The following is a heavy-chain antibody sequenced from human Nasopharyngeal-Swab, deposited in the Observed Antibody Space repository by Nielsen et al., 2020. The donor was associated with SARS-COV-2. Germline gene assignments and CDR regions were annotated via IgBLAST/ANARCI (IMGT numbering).Heavy chain of an antibody. Sequence: ASVKVSCKASGYTFTGYYMHWVRQAPGQGLEWMGWINPNSGGTNYAQKFQGRVTMTRDTSISTAYMELSRLRSGDTAVYYCARPYGEVVTAIGGDYYFDYWGQGTLVTVSS. CDR2: INPNSGGT. V-gene: IGHV1-2*02. D-gene: IGHD2-21*02. CDR3: ARPYGEVVTAIGGDYYFDY. J-gene: IGHJ4*02. CDR1: GYTFTGYY.